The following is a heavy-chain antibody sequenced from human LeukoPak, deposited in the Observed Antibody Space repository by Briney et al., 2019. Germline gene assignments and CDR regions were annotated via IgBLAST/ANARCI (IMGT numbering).Heavy chain of an antibody. J-gene: IGHJ4*02. CDR1: GFTFSNYG. CDR3: AKDRDTSGWRYFDY. CDR2: ISYDGSNT. V-gene: IGHV3-30*18. D-gene: IGHD6-19*01. Sequence: GGSLRLSCAASGFTFSNYGMHWVRQAPGKGLEWVAVISYDGSNTYYADSVKGRFTISRDNSKNTLYLQMNSLRTEDAALFYCAKDRDTSGWRYFDYWGQGTLVTVSS.